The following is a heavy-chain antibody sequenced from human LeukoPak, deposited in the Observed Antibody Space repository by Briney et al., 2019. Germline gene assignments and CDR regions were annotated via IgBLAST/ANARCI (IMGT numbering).Heavy chain of an antibody. J-gene: IGHJ4*02. CDR1: GGSISSYY. V-gene: IGHV4-59*01. CDR3: ARTPNRGGFDY. CDR2: IYYSGST. D-gene: IGHD3-10*01. Sequence: PSETLSLTCTVSGGSISSYYWSWIRQPPGKGLEWIAYIYYSGSTSYNPSLKSRVTISVDTSKNQFSLKLSSVTAADTAVYYCARTPNRGGFDYWGQGTLVTVSS.